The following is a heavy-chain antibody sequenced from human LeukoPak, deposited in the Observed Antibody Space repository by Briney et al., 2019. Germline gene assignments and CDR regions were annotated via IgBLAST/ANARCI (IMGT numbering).Heavy chain of an antibody. J-gene: IGHJ4*02. V-gene: IGHV1-2*06. CDR1: GYTFTGYH. Sequence: ASVKVSCKASGYTFTGYHMHWVRQAPGQGLEWMGRINPNSGNTNYAQKFQGRVAMTRDTSISTAFMELTRLRSDDTAVYYCARDYCSSTSCLFDYWGQGTLVTVSS. CDR3: ARDYCSSTSCLFDY. D-gene: IGHD2-2*01. CDR2: INPNSGNT.